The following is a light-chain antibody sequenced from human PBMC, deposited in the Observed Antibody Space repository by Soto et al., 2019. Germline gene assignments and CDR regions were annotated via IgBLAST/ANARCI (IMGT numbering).Light chain of an antibody. CDR2: GAS. CDR1: QSVSSN. J-gene: IGKJ2*01. V-gene: IGKV3-15*01. Sequence: EIVMTQSPATLSVSPGERATLSCRASQSVSSNLAGYQQKPGQAPRLLIYGASTRATGIPARFSGSGSGTAFTLTISSLQSADFAVYYCQQYNNWPLYTFGQGTKLEIK. CDR3: QQYNNWPLYT.